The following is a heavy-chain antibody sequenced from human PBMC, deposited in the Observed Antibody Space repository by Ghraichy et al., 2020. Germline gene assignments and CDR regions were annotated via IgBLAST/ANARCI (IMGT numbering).Heavy chain of an antibody. J-gene: IGHJ6*02. D-gene: IGHD4-17*01. V-gene: IGHV4-39*01. CDR2: IYYSGST. Sequence: SETLSLTCTVSGGSISSSSYYWGWIRQPPGKGLEWIGSIYYSGSTYYNPSLKSRVTISVDTSKNQFSLKLSSVTAADTAVYYCARQGYGDYEYYYYGMDVWGQGTTVTVSS. CDR3: ARQGYGDYEYYYYGMDV. CDR1: GGSISSSSYY.